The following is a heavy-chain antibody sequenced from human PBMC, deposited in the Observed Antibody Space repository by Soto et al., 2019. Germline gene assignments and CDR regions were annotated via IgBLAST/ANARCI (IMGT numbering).Heavy chain of an antibody. Sequence: SETLSLTCTVSGGSISSGGYYWSWIRQHPGKGLEWVGYIYYTGSTNYNPSLKSRVTMSVDTSKSQLSLKLSSVTAADTAVYYCARWAAAADYWGQGALVTVSS. CDR2: IYYTGST. D-gene: IGHD6-13*01. V-gene: IGHV4-61*08. CDR1: GGSISSGGYY. J-gene: IGHJ4*02. CDR3: ARWAAAADY.